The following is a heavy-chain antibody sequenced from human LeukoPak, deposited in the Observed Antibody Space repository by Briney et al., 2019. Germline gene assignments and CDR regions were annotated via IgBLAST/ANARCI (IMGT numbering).Heavy chain of an antibody. CDR3: AKGAHVIAAAGMDAFDI. J-gene: IGHJ3*02. CDR2: IWHDGSNK. Sequence: GGSLRLSCAASGFTFSSYGMHWVRQAPGKGLEWVAVIWHDGSNKYYADSVKGRFTISRDNSKNTLYLQMNSLRAEDTAVYYCAKGAHVIAAAGMDAFDIWGQGTMVTVSS. D-gene: IGHD6-13*01. CDR1: GFTFSSYG. V-gene: IGHV3-33*06.